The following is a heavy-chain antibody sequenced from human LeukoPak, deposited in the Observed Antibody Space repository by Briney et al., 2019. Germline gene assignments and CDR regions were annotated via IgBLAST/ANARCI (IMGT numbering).Heavy chain of an antibody. CDR2: ISAYNGKT. CDR3: ARCIIMVRGVIIPSGMDV. Sequence: GASVKVSCKASGYTXTSYGISRVRQAPGQGLDWMERISAYNGKTNYAQKLQGRVTMTTDTSTSTAYMELRSLRSDDTAVYYCARCIIMVRGVIIPSGMDVWGQGTTVTVSS. J-gene: IGHJ6*02. V-gene: IGHV1-18*01. CDR1: GYTXTSYG. D-gene: IGHD3-10*01.